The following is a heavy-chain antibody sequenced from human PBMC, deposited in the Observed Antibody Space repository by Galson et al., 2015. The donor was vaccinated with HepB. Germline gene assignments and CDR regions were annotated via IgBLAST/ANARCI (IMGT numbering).Heavy chain of an antibody. J-gene: IGHJ4*02. D-gene: IGHD5-18*01. CDR1: GFSFSSYA. V-gene: IGHV3-23*01. CDR3: AKEGGYSWGSFDY. Sequence: SLRLSCAASGFSFSSYAMSWVRQAPGKGPEWVSALSGSGGNTYYADSVKGRFTIPRDNSKNTLYLQMNSLRAEDTALYYCAKEGGYSWGSFDYWGQGTLVTVSS. CDR2: LSGSGGNT.